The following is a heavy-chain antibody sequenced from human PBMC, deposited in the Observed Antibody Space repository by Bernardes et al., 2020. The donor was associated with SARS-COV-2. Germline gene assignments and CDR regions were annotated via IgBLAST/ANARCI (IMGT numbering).Heavy chain of an antibody. V-gene: IGHV1-18*01. CDR2: ISAYNGNT. D-gene: IGHD6-6*01. CDR3: ARRQIPDSSIAAQDY. CDR1: GYTFTSYG. Sequence: ASVKVSCKASGYTFTSYGISWVRQAPGQGLEWMGWISAYNGNTNYAQKLQGRVTMTTDTSTSTAYMELRSLRSDDTAVYYCARRQIPDSSIAAQDYWGQGTLVTVSS. J-gene: IGHJ4*02.